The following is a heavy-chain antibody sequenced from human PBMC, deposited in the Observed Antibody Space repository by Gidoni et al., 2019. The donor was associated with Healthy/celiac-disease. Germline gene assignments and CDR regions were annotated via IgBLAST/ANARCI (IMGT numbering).Heavy chain of an antibody. CDR1: DGSMRRGRYY. V-gene: IGHV4-61*02. CDR3: ARDRGYDYDSSGYYDYGMDV. CDR2: IYTRGST. Sequence: QGQLQKSGPVLVKPSQTLSLTCTVSDGSMRRGRYYWRCIRQPAGTGLEWSGRIYTRGSTNYTPSLKCRVTIPVPTSKHQFSLKLSSATAADTAVYYCARDRGYDYDSSGYYDYGMDVWGKGPTVTVSS. J-gene: IGHJ6*04. D-gene: IGHD3-22*01.